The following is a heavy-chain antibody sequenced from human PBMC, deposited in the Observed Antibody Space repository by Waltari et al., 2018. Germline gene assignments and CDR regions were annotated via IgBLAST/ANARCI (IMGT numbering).Heavy chain of an antibody. J-gene: IGHJ4*02. CDR3: ARDPGYSGYDPYFDY. Sequence: QVQLVESGGGVVQPGRSLRLSCAASGFTFSSYAMHRVRQAQGKGLQWVAVISYDGSNKYYADSVKGRFTISRDNSKNTLYLQMNSLRAEDTAVYYCARDPGYSGYDPYFDYWGQGTLVTVSS. CDR1: GFTFSSYA. CDR2: ISYDGSNK. V-gene: IGHV3-30-3*01. D-gene: IGHD5-12*01.